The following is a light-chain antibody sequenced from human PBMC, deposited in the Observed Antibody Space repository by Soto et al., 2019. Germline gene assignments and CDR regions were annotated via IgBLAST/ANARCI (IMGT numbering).Light chain of an antibody. CDR2: AAS. CDR3: QQLNWYPLT. V-gene: IGKV1-9*01. Sequence: VHLSHSPYFLPASVGDSVTIACRASQVISNLLAWYQQTAETAPKLLIYAASTLQSGVPSRFSGSGSGTEFTLTISSVQPEDFATYYCQQLNWYPLTFGGGTKVDIK. J-gene: IGKJ4*01. CDR1: QVISNL.